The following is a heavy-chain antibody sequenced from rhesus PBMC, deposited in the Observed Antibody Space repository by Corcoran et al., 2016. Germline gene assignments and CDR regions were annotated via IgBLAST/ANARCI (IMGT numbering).Heavy chain of an antibody. CDR2: IVGSSGST. CDR3: ARRRPRGPLDY. J-gene: IGHJ4*01. D-gene: IGHD1-44*01. V-gene: IGHV4-165*02. CDR1: GGPLSGYY. Sequence: QVQLQESGPGLVKPSETLSLTCTVSGGPLSGYYLNWIRQPPGKGLEWIGYIVGSSGSTNYNPSLKSRVTISTDTSKNQFSLRLSSVTVADTAVYYCARRRPRGPLDYWGQGVLVTVSS.